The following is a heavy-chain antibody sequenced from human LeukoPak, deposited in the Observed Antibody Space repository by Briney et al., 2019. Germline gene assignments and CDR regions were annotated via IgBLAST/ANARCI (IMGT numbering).Heavy chain of an antibody. Sequence: SWLRHHPRKRLEWVANINKDGSEEKYVDSVKGRFTISRDNAKNSLYLQMSSLRADDTAVYYCARWPHCQDFWGRGTRVTVSS. CDR2: INKDGSEE. J-gene: IGHJ4*02. V-gene: IGHV3-7*05. CDR3: ARWPHCQDF.